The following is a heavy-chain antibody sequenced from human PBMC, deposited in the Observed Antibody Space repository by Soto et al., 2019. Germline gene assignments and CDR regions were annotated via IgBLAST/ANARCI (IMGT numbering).Heavy chain of an antibody. J-gene: IGHJ4*02. CDR3: ARQTYVVAGTVFDY. CDR1: GGSISSYY. D-gene: IGHD6-19*01. CDR2: IYYTGST. V-gene: IGHV4-59*08. Sequence: QVQLQESGPGLVKPSETLSLTCTVSGGSISSYYWSWIRQPPGKGLEWIGYIYYTGSTNYNPPLKSRVPISVDTSKNQFSLKLSSVTAADTAVYYCARQTYVVAGTVFDYWGQGTLGTVSS.